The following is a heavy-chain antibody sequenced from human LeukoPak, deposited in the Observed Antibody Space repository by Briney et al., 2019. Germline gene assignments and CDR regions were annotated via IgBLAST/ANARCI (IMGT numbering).Heavy chain of an antibody. CDR3: ARGGTHVSTDRIRFDY. D-gene: IGHD3-9*01. V-gene: IGHV3-53*01. CDR1: GFTVSSNH. CDR2: IYTDGST. J-gene: IGHJ4*02. Sequence: GGSLRLSCAASGFTVSSNHMNWVRQAPGKGLEWVSVIYTDGSTYYADSVKGRFTISRDSSKNTLFLQMNSLRAEDTAVYYCARGGTHVSTDRIRFDYWGQGTLVTVSS.